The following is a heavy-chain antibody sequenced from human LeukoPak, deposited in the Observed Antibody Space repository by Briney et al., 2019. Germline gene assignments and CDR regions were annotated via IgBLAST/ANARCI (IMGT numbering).Heavy chain of an antibody. Sequence: SETLSLTCTVSGVSISSYYWSWIRQPAGKGLEWIGRIHTSGSTNYNPSLRSRVTMSVDTSKNQFSLKLSSVTAADTAVYYCARGGYYYDSTSYYSLDYWGQGTLVTVSS. D-gene: IGHD3-22*01. J-gene: IGHJ4*02. CDR3: ARGGYYYDSTSYYSLDY. V-gene: IGHV4-4*07. CDR2: IHTSGST. CDR1: GVSISSYY.